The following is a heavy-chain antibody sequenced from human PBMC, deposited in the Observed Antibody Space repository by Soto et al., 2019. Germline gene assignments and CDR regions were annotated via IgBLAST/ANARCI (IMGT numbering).Heavy chain of an antibody. CDR1: GGSISNYY. CDR3: ARSGGNTGYDY. D-gene: IGHD5-12*01. J-gene: IGHJ4*02. CDR2: ISYSGSS. Sequence: QVQLQESGPGLVKPSETLSLTCTVSGGSISNYYWSWIRQPPGEGLEWIAYISYSGSSSYNPSLKSRVTISVDTSKNQFSLKLSSVTAADTAVYHCARSGGNTGYDYWGQGTLVTVSS. V-gene: IGHV4-59*08.